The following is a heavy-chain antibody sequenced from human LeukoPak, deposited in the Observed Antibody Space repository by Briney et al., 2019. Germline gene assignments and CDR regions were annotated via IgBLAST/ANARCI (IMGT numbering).Heavy chain of an antibody. V-gene: IGHV1-2*04. Sequence: ASVKVSCKASGYTFTCYYMHWVRQAPGQGLEWMGWSNPNSGGTNYAQKFQGWVTMTRDTSISTAYMELSRLRSDDTAVYYCARAPYYDSSGYYSLAFDIWGQGTMVTVSS. CDR3: ARAPYYDSSGYYSLAFDI. CDR2: SNPNSGGT. J-gene: IGHJ3*02. D-gene: IGHD3-22*01. CDR1: GYTFTCYY.